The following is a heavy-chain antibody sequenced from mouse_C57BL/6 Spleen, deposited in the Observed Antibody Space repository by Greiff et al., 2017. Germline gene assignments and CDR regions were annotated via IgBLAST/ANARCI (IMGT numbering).Heavy chain of an antibody. V-gene: IGHV14-1*01. CDR2: IDPGDGDT. CDR1: GFKIKDYY. D-gene: IGHD3-2*02. J-gene: IGHJ4*01. CDR3: AAGTAEADCYALDY. Sequence: EVKLQQSGAELVRPGASVKLSCKASGFKIKDYYMNWVKQRPEQGLEWIGRIDPGDGDTEYAPQFQGKATLTADTSSNPAYMQLSSLPSEDTAVYYCAAGTAEADCYALDYWGQGTSVTVSS.